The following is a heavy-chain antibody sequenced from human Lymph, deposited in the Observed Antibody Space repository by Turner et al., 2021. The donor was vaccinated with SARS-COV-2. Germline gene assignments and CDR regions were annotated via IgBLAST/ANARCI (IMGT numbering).Heavy chain of an antibody. V-gene: IGHV3-53*01. CDR2: IYSGGST. Sequence: EVRLVESGRGLILPGGSLRLSGAASGFTVSSNYMSWVRQAPGKGVDWVSLIYSGGSTIYADSVKGRFTISRDNPKNTLYLKMTRLRADDTSVYYCARVRPYGDYFDVWGQGTLVTVSS. J-gene: IGHJ4*02. D-gene: IGHD4-17*01. CDR1: GFTVSSNY. CDR3: ARVRPYGDYFDV.